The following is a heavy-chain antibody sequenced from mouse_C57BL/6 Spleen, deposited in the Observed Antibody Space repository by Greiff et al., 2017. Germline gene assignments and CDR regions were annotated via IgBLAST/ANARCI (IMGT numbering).Heavy chain of an antibody. J-gene: IGHJ4*01. CDR3: ARGYYGYAMDY. V-gene: IGHV1-82*01. Sequence: QVQLKQSGPELVKPGASVKISCKASGYAFSSSWMNWVKQRPGKGLEWIGRIYPGDGDTNYNGKFKGKATLTADKSSSTAYMQLSSLTSEDSAVYCCARGYYGYAMDYWGQGTSVTVSS. CDR1: GYAFSSSW. CDR2: IYPGDGDT. D-gene: IGHD1-1*01.